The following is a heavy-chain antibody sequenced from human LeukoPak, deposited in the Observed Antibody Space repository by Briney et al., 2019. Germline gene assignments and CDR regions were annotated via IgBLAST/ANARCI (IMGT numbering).Heavy chain of an antibody. CDR3: ARVRFYDTTGYSTSYYLDY. CDR1: GGPIIASY. J-gene: IGHJ4*02. D-gene: IGHD3-22*01. CDR2: THYSGTA. V-gene: IGHV4-59*01. Sequence: SETLSLTCAVSGGPIIASYWSWIRQPPGKGLEWIGYTHYSGTANYNPSLKSRVTISIDTSKNRFSLRLTSVTAADTAVYYCARVRFYDTTGYSTSYYLDYWGQGALVTVSS.